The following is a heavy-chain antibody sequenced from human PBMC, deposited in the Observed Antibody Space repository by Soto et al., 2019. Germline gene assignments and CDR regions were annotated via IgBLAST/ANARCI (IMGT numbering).Heavy chain of an antibody. CDR3: AAEAGRDGYNPFDY. CDR1: GFTFTSSA. CDR2: IVVGSGNT. D-gene: IGHD5-12*01. V-gene: IGHV1-58*01. Sequence: SVKVSCKASGFTFTSSAVQWVRQARGQRLEWIGWIVVGSGNTNYAQKFQERVTITRDMCTSTAYMELSSLRSEDTAVYYCAAEAGRDGYNPFDYWGQGTLVTVSS. J-gene: IGHJ4*02.